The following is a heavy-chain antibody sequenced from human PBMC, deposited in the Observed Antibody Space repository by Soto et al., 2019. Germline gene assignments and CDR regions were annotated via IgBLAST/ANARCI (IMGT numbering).Heavy chain of an antibody. Sequence: GASVKVSCKASGYTFTSYGISWVRQAPGQGLEWMGWISAYNGNTNYAQKLQGRVTMTTDTSTSTAYMELRSLRSDDTAVYYCASNANYDFLSGYPSYYYYMDVWGKGTTVTVSS. J-gene: IGHJ6*03. CDR3: ASNANYDFLSGYPSYYYYMDV. CDR1: GYTFTSYG. CDR2: ISAYNGNT. D-gene: IGHD3-3*01. V-gene: IGHV1-18*01.